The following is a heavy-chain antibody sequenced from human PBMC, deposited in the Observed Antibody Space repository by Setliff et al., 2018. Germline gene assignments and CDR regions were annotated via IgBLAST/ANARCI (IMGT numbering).Heavy chain of an antibody. CDR3: AKVLAIFGVVTDIGFYFDY. D-gene: IGHD3-3*01. CDR1: GFRFSDLY. V-gene: IGHV3-23*01. Sequence: PGGSLRLSCAASGFRFSDLYMSWVRQAPGKGLEWVSTIIGVGGGTYFADSVKGRFTISRDNSKNTLHLQMNSLRAEDTAIYYCAKVLAIFGVVTDIGFYFDYWGQGSLVTVSS. CDR2: IIGVGGGT. J-gene: IGHJ4*02.